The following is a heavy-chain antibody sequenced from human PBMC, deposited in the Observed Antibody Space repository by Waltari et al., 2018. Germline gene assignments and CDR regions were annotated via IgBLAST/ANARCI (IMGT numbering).Heavy chain of an antibody. V-gene: IGHV3-74*01. CDR2: INSDGSST. Sequence: EVQLVESGRGLVQPGGSLRLSCAASGFTFSGYWMHWVRQAPGKGLVWVSRINSDGSSTSYADSVQGRFTISRDNAKNTLYLQMNSLRSEDTAVYYCARGPPRMIVVIPPDFWGRGTLVTVSS. J-gene: IGHJ4*02. CDR1: GFTFSGYW. CDR3: ARGPPRMIVVIPPDF. D-gene: IGHD3-22*01.